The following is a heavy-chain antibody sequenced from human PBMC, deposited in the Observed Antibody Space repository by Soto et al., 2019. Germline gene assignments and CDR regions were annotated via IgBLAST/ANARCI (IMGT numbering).Heavy chain of an antibody. CDR1: GFTFSSYW. V-gene: IGHV3-7*04. CDR2: IKQDGSEK. CDR3: ARDPNIVVVPAAIYYYYGMDV. D-gene: IGHD2-2*01. J-gene: IGHJ6*02. Sequence: EVQLVESGGGLVQPGGSLRLSCAASGFTFSSYWMSWVRQAPGKGLEWVANIKQDGSEKYYVDSVKGRFTISRDNAKNXLXPXXNSLRAEDTAVYYCARDPNIVVVPAAIYYYYGMDVWGQGTTVTVSS.